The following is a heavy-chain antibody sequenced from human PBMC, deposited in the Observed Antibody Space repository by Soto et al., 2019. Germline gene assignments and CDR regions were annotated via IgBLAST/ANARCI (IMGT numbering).Heavy chain of an antibody. CDR1: GFTFSSQG. CDR3: AKDQDGSGNYLTYYYYYGMDV. CDR2: ISYDGKNK. Sequence: QVQLVESGGGVVQPGGSLRLSCAASGFTFSSQGMHWVRQAPGKGLEGVAVISYDGKNKYYADSVKGRFTISRDNSKNTLHLQMNSLRAEDTAVYYCAKDQDGSGNYLTYYYYYGMDVWGQGTTVTVSS. V-gene: IGHV3-30*18. J-gene: IGHJ6*02. D-gene: IGHD3-10*01.